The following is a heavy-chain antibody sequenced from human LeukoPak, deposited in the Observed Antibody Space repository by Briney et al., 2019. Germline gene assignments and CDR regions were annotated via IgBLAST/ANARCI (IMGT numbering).Heavy chain of an antibody. CDR2: ISSSSSYI. CDR3: ARVPAAILYYFDY. V-gene: IGHV3-21*01. Sequence: GGSLRLSCAASGFTFDDYSMNWVRQAPGKGLEWVSSISSSSSYIYYADSVKGRFTISRDNAKNSLYLQMNSLRAEDTAVYYCARVPAAILYYFDYWGQGTLVTVSS. CDR1: GFTFDDYS. J-gene: IGHJ4*02. D-gene: IGHD2-2*01.